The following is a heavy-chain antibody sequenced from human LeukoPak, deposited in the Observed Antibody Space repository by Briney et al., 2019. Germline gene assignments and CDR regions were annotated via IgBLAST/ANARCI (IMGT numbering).Heavy chain of an antibody. Sequence: ASVKVSCKASGYSFADYYMHWVRQAPGQGLEWMGWIKPNSGGTRSAQKFQGRVTMTRDTSISTVYMELSSLRSEDTAVYYCARVLDCSSTSCYEEGPNAFDIWGQGTMVTVSS. CDR3: ARVLDCSSTSCYEEGPNAFDI. CDR2: IKPNSGGT. J-gene: IGHJ3*02. D-gene: IGHD2-2*01. V-gene: IGHV1-2*02. CDR1: GYSFADYY.